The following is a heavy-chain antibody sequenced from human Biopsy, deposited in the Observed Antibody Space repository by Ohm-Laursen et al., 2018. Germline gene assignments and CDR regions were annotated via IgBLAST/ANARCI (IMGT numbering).Heavy chain of an antibody. J-gene: IGHJ6*02. CDR3: ARAGVGSDGTDSYYYGMDV. D-gene: IGHD5-24*01. CDR2: INPSGSTT. Sequence: SVKVSCKASGYSFTSYYIHWVRQAPGQGLEWMGMINPSGSTTSYPQIFQGRVTMTRDTSTGTVYMDLNSLGSEDTAVYYCARAGVGSDGTDSYYYGMDVWGPGTTVTVSS. CDR1: GYSFTSYY. V-gene: IGHV1-46*01.